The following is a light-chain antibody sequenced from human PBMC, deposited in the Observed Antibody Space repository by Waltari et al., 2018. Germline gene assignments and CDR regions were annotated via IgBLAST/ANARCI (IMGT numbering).Light chain of an antibody. V-gene: IGLV2-8*01. CDR3: SSYADNTLV. J-gene: IGLJ3*02. CDR1: SSDY. Sequence: QSALTQPPSASGSPGQSVTISCTGTSSDYVPWFQHHPGNAPQLMIYEVSKRPSGVPDRFSGSKSGNTASLTVSGLQADDEAHYYCSSYADNTLVFGGGTKLTVL. CDR2: EVS.